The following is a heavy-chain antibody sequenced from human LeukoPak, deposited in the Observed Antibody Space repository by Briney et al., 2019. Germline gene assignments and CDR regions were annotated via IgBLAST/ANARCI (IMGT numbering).Heavy chain of an antibody. D-gene: IGHD3-10*01. CDR3: ARDRGTMVRGVIGY. CDR2: ISAYNGNT. Sequence: HRASVKDSCKASGYTFTSYGISWVRQAPGQGLEWMGWISAYNGNTNYAQKLQGRVTMTTDTSTSTAYMELRSLRSDDTAVYYCARDRGTMVRGVIGYWGQGTLVTVSS. CDR1: GYTFTSYG. J-gene: IGHJ4*02. V-gene: IGHV1-18*01.